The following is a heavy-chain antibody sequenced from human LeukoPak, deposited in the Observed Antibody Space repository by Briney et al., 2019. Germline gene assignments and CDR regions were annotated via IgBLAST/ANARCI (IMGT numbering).Heavy chain of an antibody. CDR2: INHNGNVN. J-gene: IGHJ4*02. CDR3: ARDQEAFDY. Sequence: PGGSLRLSCSASGLTVTNAWMNWARQAPGKGLEWVASINHNGNVNYYVDSVKGRFTISRDNAKNSLYLQMSNLRAEDTAVYYCARDQEAFDYWGQGTLVTVSS. CDR1: GLTVTNAW. V-gene: IGHV3-7*03.